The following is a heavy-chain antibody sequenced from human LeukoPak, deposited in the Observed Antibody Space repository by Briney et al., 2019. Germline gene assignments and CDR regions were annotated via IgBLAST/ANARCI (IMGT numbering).Heavy chain of an antibody. V-gene: IGHV1-46*01. Sequence: ASVKVSCKASGYTFSNYYVHWVRQAPGQGLEWMGVINPSGGSTNYAQKFQGRVTITRNTSISTAYMELSSLRSEDTAVYYCARLGLHCSSTSCYFGAFDIWGQGTMVTVSS. J-gene: IGHJ3*02. CDR1: GYTFSNYY. CDR2: INPSGGST. D-gene: IGHD2-2*01. CDR3: ARLGLHCSSTSCYFGAFDI.